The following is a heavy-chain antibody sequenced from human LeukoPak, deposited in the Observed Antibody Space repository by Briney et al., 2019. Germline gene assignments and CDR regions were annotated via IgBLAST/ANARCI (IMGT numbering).Heavy chain of an antibody. Sequence: ASVKLSCKASGGTFSSYAISWERQAPGQGLELMGGITPIFGTANYAQKFQGRVTITADESTSTAYMELSSLRSEDTAVYYCARDPRYCSGGSCYLEYFQHWGQGTLVTVSS. CDR1: GGTFSSYA. V-gene: IGHV1-69*13. CDR3: ARDPRYCSGGSCYLEYFQH. CDR2: ITPIFGTA. J-gene: IGHJ1*01. D-gene: IGHD2-15*01.